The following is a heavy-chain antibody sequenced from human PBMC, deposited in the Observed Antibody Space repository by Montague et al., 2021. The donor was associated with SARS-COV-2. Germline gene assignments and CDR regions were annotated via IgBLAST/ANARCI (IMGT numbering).Heavy chain of an antibody. Sequence: SETLSLTCAVYGGSFSGYYWSWICKPPGKGLEWIGEINHSGSTNYNPSLKSRVTISVDTSKNQFSLKLSSVTAADTAVYYCARVRYYGSGTSLGMDVWGQGTTVTVSS. D-gene: IGHD3-10*01. CDR2: INHSGST. CDR1: GGSFSGYY. CDR3: ARVRYYGSGTSLGMDV. V-gene: IGHV4-34*01. J-gene: IGHJ6*02.